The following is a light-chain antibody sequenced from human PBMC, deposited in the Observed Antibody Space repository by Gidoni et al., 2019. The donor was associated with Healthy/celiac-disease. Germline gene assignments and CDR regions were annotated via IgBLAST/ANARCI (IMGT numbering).Light chain of an antibody. CDR3: AAWDDSLNGWV. CDR2: SSN. V-gene: IGLV1-44*01. J-gene: IGLJ3*02. Sequence: QSVLTQPPSASWTPGQGVTISCSGSSSSIGSNTVNWYQQLPGTAPKLLVFSSNQRPSGVPDRFSGSKSGTSASLAISGLLSDDEADYYCAAWDDSLNGWVFGGGTKLTVL. CDR1: SSSIGSNT.